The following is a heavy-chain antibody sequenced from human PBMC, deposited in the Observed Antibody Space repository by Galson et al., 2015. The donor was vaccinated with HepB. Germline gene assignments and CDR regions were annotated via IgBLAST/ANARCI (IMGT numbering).Heavy chain of an antibody. V-gene: IGHV3-48*01. J-gene: IGHJ5*02. D-gene: IGHD1-7*01. CDR3: ARGGNWNYFSVADSPYNWFDP. Sequence: SLRLSCAASGFTFSSYSMNWVRQAPGKGLEWVSYISSSSSTIYYADSVKGRFTISRDNAKNSLYLQMNSLRAEDTAVYYCARGGNWNYFSVADSPYNWFDPWGQGTLVTVSS. CDR2: ISSSSSTI. CDR1: GFTFSSYS.